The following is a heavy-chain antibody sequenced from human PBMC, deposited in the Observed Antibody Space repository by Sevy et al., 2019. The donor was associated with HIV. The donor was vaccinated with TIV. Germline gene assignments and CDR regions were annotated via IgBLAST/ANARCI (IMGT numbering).Heavy chain of an antibody. D-gene: IGHD3-22*01. Sequence: GGSLRLSCAASGFSFSTYWMHWVRQAPGKGLEWVANIKQDESEKYYVASVKGRFTISRDNAKNSVYLEMNSPRPEDTAIDYCAKGNSGSFDYWGQGTLVTVSS. J-gene: IGHJ4*02. CDR1: GFSFSTYW. CDR3: AKGNSGSFDY. V-gene: IGHV3-7*01. CDR2: IKQDESEK.